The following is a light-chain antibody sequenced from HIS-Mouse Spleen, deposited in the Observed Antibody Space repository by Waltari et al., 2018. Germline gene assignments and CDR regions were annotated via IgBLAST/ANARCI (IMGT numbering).Light chain of an antibody. V-gene: IGKV2-28*01. Sequence: DIVMTQSPLSLPVTPGEPASISCRSSQSLLHSNGYNYLDWYLQKPGQSPQLLIYLGSNRASGVPDRFSGSGSGTDFTLKISRVEAEDVGVYYCMQALQTRVTFGGGTK. J-gene: IGKJ4*01. CDR3: MQALQTRVT. CDR2: LGS. CDR1: QSLLHSNGYNY.